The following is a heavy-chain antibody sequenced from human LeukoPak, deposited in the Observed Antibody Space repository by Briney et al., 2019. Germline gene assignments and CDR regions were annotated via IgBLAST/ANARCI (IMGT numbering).Heavy chain of an antibody. CDR1: GFTFSNYA. J-gene: IGHJ4*02. CDR2: ISYDGSDK. CDR3: ARDRPWAQPVVPFDY. D-gene: IGHD2-15*01. V-gene: IGHV3-30*04. Sequence: GGSLRLSCAASGFTFSNYAMHWVRQAPGKGLEWVAVISYDGSDKYYADSAKGRFTISRDNSKNTLYLQMNSLRAEDTAVYYCARDRPWAQPVVPFDYWGQGTLVTVSS.